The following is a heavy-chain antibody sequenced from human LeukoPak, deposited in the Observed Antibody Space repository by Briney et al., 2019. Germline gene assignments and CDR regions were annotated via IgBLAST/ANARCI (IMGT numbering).Heavy chain of an antibody. J-gene: IGHJ4*02. CDR3: ARGYYDSSGYFYFDY. CDR2: ISSSGSTI. Sequence: GGSLRLSCAASGFTFSSYEMNWVRQAPGKGLEWVSYISSSGSTIYYADSVKGRFTISRDNAKNSLYLQMNSLRAEDTAVYYCARGYYDSSGYFYFDYWGQGTLVTVSS. D-gene: IGHD3-22*01. V-gene: IGHV3-48*03. CDR1: GFTFSSYE.